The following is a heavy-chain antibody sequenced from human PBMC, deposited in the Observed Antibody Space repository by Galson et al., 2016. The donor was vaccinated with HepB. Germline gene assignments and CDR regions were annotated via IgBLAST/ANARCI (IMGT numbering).Heavy chain of an antibody. J-gene: IGHJ3*01. CDR3: ARVTSFIWNIGTLDL. CDR2: IRKRSNGYTT. CDR1: GFSFSDHY. V-gene: IGHV3-72*01. Sequence: SLRLSCAASGFSFSDHYMDWVRQAPGKGLEWVGRIRKRSNGYTTEYGASVKGRFSVPRDDSENSMYLQMDSLKSEDMAVYYCARVTSFIWNIGTLDLWGRGTLVTVSS. D-gene: IGHD2/OR15-2a*01.